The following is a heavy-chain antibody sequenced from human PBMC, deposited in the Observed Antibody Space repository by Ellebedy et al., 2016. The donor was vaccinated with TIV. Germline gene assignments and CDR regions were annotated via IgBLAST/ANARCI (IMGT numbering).Heavy chain of an antibody. CDR3: ARVWAHSSGVHYYYYGMDV. Sequence: GGSLRLSCAASGFTFSDYYMSWIRQAPGKGLEWVSYISSSGSTIYYADSVKGRFTISRDNAKDSLYLQMNSLRAEDTAVYYCARVWAHSSGVHYYYYGMDVWGQGTTVTVSS. D-gene: IGHD6-19*01. J-gene: IGHJ6*02. CDR2: ISSSGSTI. V-gene: IGHV3-11*04. CDR1: GFTFSDYY.